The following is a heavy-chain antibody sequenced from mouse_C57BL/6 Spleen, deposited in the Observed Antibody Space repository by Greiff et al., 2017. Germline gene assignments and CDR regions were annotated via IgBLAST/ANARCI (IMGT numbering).Heavy chain of an antibody. D-gene: IGHD1-1*01. V-gene: IGHV1-69*01. CDR1: GYTFTSYW. J-gene: IGHJ4*01. Sequence: QVQLKQPGAELVMPGASVKLSCKASGYTFTSYWMHWVKQRPGQGLEWIGEIDPSDSYTNYNQKFKGKSTLTVDKSSSTAYMQLSSLTSEDSAVYYCARALNYGDAMDYWGQGTSVTVSS. CDR3: ARALNYGDAMDY. CDR2: IDPSDSYT.